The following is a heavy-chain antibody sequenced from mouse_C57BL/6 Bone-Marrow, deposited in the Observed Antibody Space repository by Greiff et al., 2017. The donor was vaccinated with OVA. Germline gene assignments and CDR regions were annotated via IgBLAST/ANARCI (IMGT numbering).Heavy chain of an antibody. Sequence: VKLQQSGPGLVAPSQSLSITCTVSGFSLTSYGVDWVRQSPGKGLEWLGVIWGVGSTNYNSALKSRLSISKDNSKSQVFLKMNSLQTDDTAMYYCAIYDGYLMDYWGQGTSVTVSS. CDR3: AIYDGYLMDY. J-gene: IGHJ4*01. CDR1: GFSLTSYG. V-gene: IGHV2-6*01. D-gene: IGHD2-3*01. CDR2: IWGVGST.